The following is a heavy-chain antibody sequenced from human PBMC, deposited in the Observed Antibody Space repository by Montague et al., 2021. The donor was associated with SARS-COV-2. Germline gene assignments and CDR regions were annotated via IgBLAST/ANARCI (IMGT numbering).Heavy chain of an antibody. V-gene: IGHV3-30-3*01. CDR1: GFTFSSYA. D-gene: IGHD3-10*01. CDR3: ARDGGWVGELYDLGSGYYYYDMDV. CDR2: ISYDGSNK. J-gene: IGHJ6*02. Sequence: SLRLSCAASGFTFSSYAMHWVRQAPGKGLEWVAVISYDGSNKYYADSVQGRFTISRDNSKNTLYLQMNSLRAEDTAVYYCARDGGWVGELYDLGSGYYYYDMDVWGQGTTVTVSS.